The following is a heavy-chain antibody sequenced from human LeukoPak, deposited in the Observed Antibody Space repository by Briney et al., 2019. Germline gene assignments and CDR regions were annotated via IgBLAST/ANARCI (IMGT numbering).Heavy chain of an antibody. V-gene: IGHV5-10-1*01. CDR3: ARLTSLRGDY. CDR1: GYTFTNYW. Sequence: GESLQISCKGSGYTFTNYWITWVRQLPGKGLEWMGRIDPSDSYTDYSPSFQGHVTISADKSISTAYLQWSSLQASDSAMYYCARLTSLRGDYWGQGTLVTVSS. J-gene: IGHJ4*02. D-gene: IGHD1/OR15-1a*01. CDR2: IDPSDSYT.